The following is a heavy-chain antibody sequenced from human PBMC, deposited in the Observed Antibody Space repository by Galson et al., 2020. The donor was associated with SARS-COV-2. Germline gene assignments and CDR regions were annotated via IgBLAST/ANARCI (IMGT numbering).Heavy chain of an antibody. Sequence: SETLSLTCAVYGGSFSGYYWSWIRQPPGKGLEWIGEINHSGSTNYNPSLKSRVTISVDTSKNQFSLKLSSVTAADTAVYYCARVPRRGWLQSVDYWGQGTLVTVSS. V-gene: IGHV4-34*01. CDR3: ARVPRRGWLQSVDY. CDR2: INHSGST. CDR1: GGSFSGYY. D-gene: IGHD5-12*01. J-gene: IGHJ4*02.